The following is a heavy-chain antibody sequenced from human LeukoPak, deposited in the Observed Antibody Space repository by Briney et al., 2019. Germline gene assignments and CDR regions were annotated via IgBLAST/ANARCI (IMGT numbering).Heavy chain of an antibody. CDR1: GFTFSSYA. V-gene: IGHV3-23*01. CDR2: ISGSGGST. J-gene: IGHJ4*02. CDR3: AKLGYGSGSYSDLDY. Sequence: GGSLRLSCPPSGFTFSSYAMSWLRQAPGKGLKWVSAISGSGGSTYYADSVKGRFTISRNNSKNTLYLQMNSLRAEDTAVYYCAKLGYGSGSYSDLDYWGQGTLVTVSS. D-gene: IGHD3-10*01.